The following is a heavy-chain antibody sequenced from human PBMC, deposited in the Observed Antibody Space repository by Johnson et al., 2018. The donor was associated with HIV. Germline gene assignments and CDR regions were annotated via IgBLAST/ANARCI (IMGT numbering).Heavy chain of an antibody. CDR3: VRGSRYTHDNDDVFLLQAFDF. D-gene: IGHD3-16*01. CDR2: INDGGSET. Sequence: EVQLVESGGGLVQPGGSLRLSCAASGFTFRSYWMTWFRQTPGKGLEWVANINDGGSETYYVDTVKGRFTVSIDNAKNSLYLQMNSLRAEDTAVFYCVRGSRYTHDNDDVFLLQAFDFWGQGTVVTVSS. J-gene: IGHJ3*01. CDR1: GFTFRSYW. V-gene: IGHV3-7*01.